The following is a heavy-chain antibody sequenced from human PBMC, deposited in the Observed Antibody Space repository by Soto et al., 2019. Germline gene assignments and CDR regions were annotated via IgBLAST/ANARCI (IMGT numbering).Heavy chain of an antibody. J-gene: IGHJ3*02. CDR1: GFTITSYT. CDR3: ASGANAFEI. CDR2: ISISSSYI. Sequence: GGSLRLSCAASGFTITSYTMNWVRQAPGKGLEWVSSISISSSYIYNIDSVKGRFTISRDNAKNSLYLQMNSLRAEDTAVYYCASGANAFEIWGQGTMVTVSS. D-gene: IGHD3-10*01. V-gene: IGHV3-21*01.